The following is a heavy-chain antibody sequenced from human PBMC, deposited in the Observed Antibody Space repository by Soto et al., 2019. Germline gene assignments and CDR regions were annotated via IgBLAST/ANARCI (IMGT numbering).Heavy chain of an antibody. D-gene: IGHD3-10*01. CDR2: IYNGGT. Sequence: SETLSLTCTVSGGSISGYYWTWIRQPPGMGLECIGYIYNGGTNYNPSLKSRVTISVDTSKNHISLKLSSVTAADTAVYYCARVGVLWLGEXPWGQGTPVTVSS. J-gene: IGHJ5*02. CDR1: GGSISGYY. V-gene: IGHV4-59*01. CDR3: ARVGVLWLGEXP.